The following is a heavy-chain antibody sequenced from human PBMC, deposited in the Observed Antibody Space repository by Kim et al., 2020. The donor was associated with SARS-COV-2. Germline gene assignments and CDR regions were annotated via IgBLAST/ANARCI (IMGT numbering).Heavy chain of an antibody. CDR3: AKAAPYFDY. D-gene: IGHD6-25*01. J-gene: IGHJ4*02. CDR2: GST. V-gene: IGHV3-23*01. Sequence: GSTYYADAVKGRFTISRDNSKNTLYLQMNSLRAEDTAVYYCAKAAPYFDYWGQGTLVTVSS.